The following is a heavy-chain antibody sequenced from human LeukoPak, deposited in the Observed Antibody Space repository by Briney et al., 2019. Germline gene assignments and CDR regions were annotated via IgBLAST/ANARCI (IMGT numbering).Heavy chain of an antibody. CDR2: IYSGGSTT. Sequence: GESLKISCRGSGYIFSSYWIGWVRQMAGKGLEGMGIIYSGGSTTRYSPSFQSQVTISADKSVSTSYLQWNSLKASDTAMYYCARHTSGSTTTWFDPWGQGTLVTVSS. CDR3: ARHTSGSTTTWFDP. D-gene: IGHD3-10*01. J-gene: IGHJ5*02. CDR1: GYIFSSYW. V-gene: IGHV5-51*01.